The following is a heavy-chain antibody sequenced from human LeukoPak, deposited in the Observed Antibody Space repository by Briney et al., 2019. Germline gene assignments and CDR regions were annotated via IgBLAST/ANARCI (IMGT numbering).Heavy chain of an antibody. CDR1: GGSFSGYY. V-gene: IGHV4-34*01. J-gene: IGHJ4*02. CDR3: VRVPPYSKGRVY. Sequence: SETLSLTCAVYGGSFSGYYWSWIRQPPGKGLEWIGEINHPGSTNYSPSLKSRVTISVDTSKNQFSLKLSSVTAADTAVYYCVRVPPYSKGRVYWGQGTLVTVSS. D-gene: IGHD4-11*01. CDR2: INHPGST.